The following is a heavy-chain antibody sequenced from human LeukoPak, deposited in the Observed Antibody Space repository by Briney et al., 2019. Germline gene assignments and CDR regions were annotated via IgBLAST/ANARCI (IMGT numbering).Heavy chain of an antibody. CDR3: ARGGFYCSSTRCPKEYFQD. CDR2: INLSGSS. CDR1: GESFSGYY. D-gene: IGHD2-2*01. V-gene: IGHV4-34*01. Sequence: SETLSLTCAVYGESFSGYYWRWITQPPGKGLEWIGEINLSGSSNYTTSVKSRVTISVDTSKNSFSLKLSSVTAADTAVYYCARGGFYCSSTRCPKEYFQDWGQGTMVTVSS. J-gene: IGHJ1*01.